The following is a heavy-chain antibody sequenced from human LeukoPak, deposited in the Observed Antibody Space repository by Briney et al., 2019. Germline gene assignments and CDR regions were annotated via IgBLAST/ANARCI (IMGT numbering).Heavy chain of an antibody. CDR3: APGYYYFDY. J-gene: IGHJ4*02. V-gene: IGHV3-30*03. Sequence: QPGRSLRLSCAASGFSFSTYGMHWVRQAPGKGLEWVALISYDGGTKYYADSVKGRFTISRDNSKNTLYLQMNSLRAGDTAVYYCAPGYYYFDYWGQGTLVTVSS. D-gene: IGHD5-18*01. CDR2: ISYDGGTK. CDR1: GFSFSTYG.